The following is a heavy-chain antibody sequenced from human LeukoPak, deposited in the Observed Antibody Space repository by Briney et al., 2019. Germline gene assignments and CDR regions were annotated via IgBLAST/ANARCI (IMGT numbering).Heavy chain of an antibody. J-gene: IGHJ3*01. CDR2: ISINSGSI. V-gene: IGHV3-48*02. CDR3: ARGGYSSGWSRSAFDV. Sequence: GGSLRLSCAASGFTFTSYTMNWVCQAPGKGLEWVSYISINSGSIYYADSVKGRFTISRDNAKNSLYLQMNSLRDEDTAMYYCARGGYSSGWSRSAFDVWGQGTMVTVSS. CDR1: GFTFTSYT. D-gene: IGHD6-19*01.